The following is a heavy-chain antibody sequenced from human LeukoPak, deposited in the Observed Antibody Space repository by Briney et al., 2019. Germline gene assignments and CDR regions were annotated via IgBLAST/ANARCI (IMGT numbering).Heavy chain of an antibody. V-gene: IGHV4-30-4*01. Sequence: SETLSLTCTVSGGPISSGDYYWRWIRQPPGKGLEWIGYIYYSGSTYYNPSLKSRVTISVDTSKNQFSLKLSSVTAADTAVYYCARESRCSGGSCYSYYGMDVWGQGTTVTVSS. D-gene: IGHD2-15*01. J-gene: IGHJ6*02. CDR1: GGPISSGDYY. CDR3: ARESRCSGGSCYSYYGMDV. CDR2: IYYSGST.